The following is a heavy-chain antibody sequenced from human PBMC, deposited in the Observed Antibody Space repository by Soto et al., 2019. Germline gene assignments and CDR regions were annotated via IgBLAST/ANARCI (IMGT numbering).Heavy chain of an antibody. Sequence: SLPLSVTCTVFGGSIINGDYYWTWIRQHPGKGLEWIGYIYYSGSTYYNPSLKSRVTISVDTSKNQFSLKLSSVTAADTAVYYCARTIFPWGQGTLVTVSS. J-gene: IGHJ5*02. D-gene: IGHD3-9*01. CDR1: GGSIINGDYY. CDR3: ARTIFP. CDR2: IYYSGST. V-gene: IGHV4-31*03.